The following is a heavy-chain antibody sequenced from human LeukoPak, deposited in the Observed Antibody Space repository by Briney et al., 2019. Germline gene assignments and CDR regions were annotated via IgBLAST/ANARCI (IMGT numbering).Heavy chain of an antibody. Sequence: GTSVKVSCKASGFTFTSSAVQWVRQARGQRLEWIGWIVVGSGNTNYAQKFQERVTMTRDTSTSTVYMELSSLRSEDTAVYYCARDIAAAGTLWSFDYWGQGTLVTVSS. CDR3: ARDIAAAGTLWSFDY. V-gene: IGHV1-58*01. CDR2: IVVGSGNT. D-gene: IGHD6-13*01. CDR1: GFTFTSSA. J-gene: IGHJ4*02.